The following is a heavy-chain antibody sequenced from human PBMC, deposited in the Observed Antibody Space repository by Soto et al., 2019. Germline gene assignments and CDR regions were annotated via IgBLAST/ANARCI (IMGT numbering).Heavy chain of an antibody. Sequence: EVQLLESGGGLVQPGGSLRLSCAASGFTFSSYAMSWVRQAPGKGLEWVSAISGSGGSTYYADSVKGRFTISRDNSKNTLYLQMNSLRAEDTAVYYCAKNNPVTVPGSVEQQPFYWGQGTLVTVSS. CDR2: ISGSGGST. J-gene: IGHJ4*02. D-gene: IGHD6-13*01. CDR1: GFTFSSYA. V-gene: IGHV3-23*01. CDR3: AKNNPVTVPGSVEQQPFY.